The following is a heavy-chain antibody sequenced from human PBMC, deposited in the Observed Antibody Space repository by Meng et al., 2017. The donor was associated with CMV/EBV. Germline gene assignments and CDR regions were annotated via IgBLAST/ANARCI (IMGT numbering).Heavy chain of an antibody. CDR2: IYYSGST. J-gene: IGHJ4*02. CDR3: ARAVGGSGWYYFDY. V-gene: IGHV4-39*07. CDR1: GGSISSSSYY. D-gene: IGHD6-19*01. Sequence: SETLSLTCTVSGGSISSSSYYWGWIRPPPGMGLEWIGSIYYSGSTYYNPSLKSRVTISVDTSKNQFSLKLSSVTAAATAVYYCARAVGGSGWYYFDYWGQGTLVTVSS.